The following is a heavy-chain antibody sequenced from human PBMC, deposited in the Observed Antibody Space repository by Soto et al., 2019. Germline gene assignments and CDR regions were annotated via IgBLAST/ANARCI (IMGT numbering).Heavy chain of an antibody. Sequence: GGSLRLSCTASGFTFSSYAMHWVRQAPAQGLEWVAVISYDGSNNYYADSVKGRFTISRDNSTNTLYLQMNSLRAEDTAVYYCARMYDSGVYYYGMDVWGQGTTVTVSS. J-gene: IGHJ6*02. V-gene: IGHV3-30-3*01. D-gene: IGHD3-16*01. CDR2: ISYDGSNN. CDR1: GFTFSSYA. CDR3: ARMYDSGVYYYGMDV.